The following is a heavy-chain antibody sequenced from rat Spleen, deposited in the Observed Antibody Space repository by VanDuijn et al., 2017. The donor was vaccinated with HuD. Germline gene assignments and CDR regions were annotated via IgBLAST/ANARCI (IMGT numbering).Heavy chain of an antibody. V-gene: IGHV5S10*01. Sequence: EVQLVESGGGLVQPGRSLTLSCVVSGFTFSDYNMAWVRQAPKKGLEWVATITPGGDNSYYRDSVKGRFTISRDDAKSTLYLRMDSLRSEDTATYYCTTWDYYDNRFDYWGQGVMVTVSS. CDR3: TTWDYYDNRFDY. J-gene: IGHJ2*01. D-gene: IGHD1-6*01. CDR1: GFTFSDYN. CDR2: ITPGGDNS.